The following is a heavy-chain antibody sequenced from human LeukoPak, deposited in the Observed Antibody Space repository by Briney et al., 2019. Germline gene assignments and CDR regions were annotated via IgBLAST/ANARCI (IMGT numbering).Heavy chain of an antibody. CDR3: ARTDYVWGSSLDY. V-gene: IGHV4-34*01. CDR2: INHSGST. Sequence: SSETLSLTCALDGGSFSGYYWSWIRQPPGKGLEWIGEINHSGSTNYNPPPKSRVTISVDTSKNQFSLKLSSVTAADTAVYYCARTDYVWGSSLDYWGQGTLVTVSS. J-gene: IGHJ4*02. CDR1: GGSFSGYY. D-gene: IGHD3-16*01.